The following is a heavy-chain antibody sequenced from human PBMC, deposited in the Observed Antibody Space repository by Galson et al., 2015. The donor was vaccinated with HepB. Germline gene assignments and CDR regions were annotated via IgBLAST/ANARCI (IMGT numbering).Heavy chain of an antibody. Sequence: SVKVSCKASGGTFSSYTFSRVRQAPGQGPEWMGRIIPILGLANYAQKFQGRVTITADKSTSTAYMELSSLRSEDTAVYYCARDPHYEILTGYNGGMDVWGQGTTVTVSS. CDR1: GGTFSSYT. D-gene: IGHD3-9*01. CDR2: IIPILGLA. J-gene: IGHJ6*02. CDR3: ARDPHYEILTGYNGGMDV. V-gene: IGHV1-69*04.